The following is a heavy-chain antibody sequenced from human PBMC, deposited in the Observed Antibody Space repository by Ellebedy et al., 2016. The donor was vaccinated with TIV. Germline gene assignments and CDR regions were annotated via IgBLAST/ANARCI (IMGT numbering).Heavy chain of an antibody. CDR2: ISISGTTV. D-gene: IGHD3-10*01. CDR1: GFTFTDYY. J-gene: IGHJ1*01. Sequence: PGGSLRLSCAASGFTFTDYYMSWIRQSPGKGLERVSYISISGTTVYSADSVKGRFTISRANAKNSLYLQMNSLRADDTAIYYCARDLYYGSGKIASSWGQGTLVTVSS. V-gene: IGHV3-11*01. CDR3: ARDLYYGSGKIASS.